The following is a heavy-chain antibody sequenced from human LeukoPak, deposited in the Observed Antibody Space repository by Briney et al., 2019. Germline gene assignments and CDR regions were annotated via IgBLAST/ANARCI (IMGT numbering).Heavy chain of an antibody. V-gene: IGHV4-34*01. CDR3: AREDSGYDY. J-gene: IGHJ4*02. D-gene: IGHD5-12*01. CDR2: INHSGST. CDR1: GGSFSGYY. Sequence: SETLSLTCAVYGGSFSGYYWSWIRQPPGKGLEWIGEINHSGSTNYNPSLKSRVTTSVDTSKNQFSLKLSSVTAADTAVYYCAREDSGYDYWGQGTLVTVPS.